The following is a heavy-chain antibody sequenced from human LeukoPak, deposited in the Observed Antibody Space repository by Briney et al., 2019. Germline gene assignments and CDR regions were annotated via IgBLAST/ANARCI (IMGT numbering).Heavy chain of an antibody. CDR1: GLTLSTYT. D-gene: IGHD3-22*01. Sequence: GGSLRLSCAASGLTLSTYTMNWVRQAPGKGLEWVSSISSSSSYLYYADSVKGRFTISRDNSKNTLYLQMNSLRAEDTAVYYCAKDGDYYDSSGYLDYWGQGTLVTVSS. CDR2: ISSSSSYL. CDR3: AKDGDYYDSSGYLDY. V-gene: IGHV3-21*01. J-gene: IGHJ4*02.